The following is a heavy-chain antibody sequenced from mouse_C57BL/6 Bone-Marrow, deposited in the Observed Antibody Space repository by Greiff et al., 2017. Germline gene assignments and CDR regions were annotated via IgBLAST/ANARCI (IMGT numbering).Heavy chain of an antibody. Sequence: VQLQQSGAELARPGASVKLSCKASGYTFTSYGISWVKQRTGQGLEWIGEIYPRSGNTYYNEKFKGKATLTADKSSSTAYMELRSLTSEDSAVYFCATGGVFAYWGQGTLVTVAA. CDR1: GYTFTSYG. D-gene: IGHD4-1*01. CDR2: IYPRSGNT. V-gene: IGHV1-81*01. J-gene: IGHJ3*01. CDR3: ATGGVFAY.